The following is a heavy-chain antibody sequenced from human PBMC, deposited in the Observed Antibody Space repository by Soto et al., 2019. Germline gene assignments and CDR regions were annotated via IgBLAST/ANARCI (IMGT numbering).Heavy chain of an antibody. V-gene: IGHV2-70*01. CDR2: IDWDDDK. CDR3: ARIKGGSGSYHYYYYYGMDV. Sequence: SGPTLVNPTQTLTLTCTFSGFSLSTSGMCVSWIRQPPGKALEWLALIDWDDDKYYSTSLKTRLTISKDTSKNQVVLTMTNMDPVDTATYYCARIKGGSGSYHYYYYYGMDVWGQGTTVTV. D-gene: IGHD3-10*01. J-gene: IGHJ6*02. CDR1: GFSLSTSGMC.